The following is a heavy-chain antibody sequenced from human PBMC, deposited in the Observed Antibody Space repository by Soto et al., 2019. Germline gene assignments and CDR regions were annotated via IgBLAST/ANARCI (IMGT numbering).Heavy chain of an antibody. Sequence: GGSLRLSCAASGFTFSSYVMSWVRQAPGKGLEWVSAISGSGGSTYYADSVKGRFTISRDNSKNTLYLQMNSLRAEDTAEYDGAKDRNGGVGIAITGDYMDVWGKGTTVTVSS. CDR2: ISGSGGST. J-gene: IGHJ6*03. CDR3: AKDRNGGVGIAITGDYMDV. CDR1: GFTFSSYV. D-gene: IGHD2-21*01. V-gene: IGHV3-23*01.